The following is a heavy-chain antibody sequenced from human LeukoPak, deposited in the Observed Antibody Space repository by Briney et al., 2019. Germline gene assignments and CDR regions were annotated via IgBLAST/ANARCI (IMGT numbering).Heavy chain of an antibody. CDR3: ARGILRYFDWPHWFDP. D-gene: IGHD3-9*01. J-gene: IGHJ5*02. CDR1: GYSISSGYY. CDR2: IYHSGST. V-gene: IGHV4-38-2*02. Sequence: SETLSLTCTVSGYSISSGYYWGWIRQPPGKGLEWIGSIYHSGSTYYNPSLKSRVTISVDTSKNQFSLKLSSVTAADTAVYYCARGILRYFDWPHWFDPWGQGTLVTVSS.